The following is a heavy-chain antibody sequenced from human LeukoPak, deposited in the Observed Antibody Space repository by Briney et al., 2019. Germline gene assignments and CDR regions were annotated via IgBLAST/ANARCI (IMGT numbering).Heavy chain of an antibody. CDR1: GYTFTGYY. Sequence: ASVKVSCKASGYTFTGYYMHWVRQAPGQGLEWMGWINPNSGGTNYAQKFQGRVTMTRDTSISTAYMELSRLRSGDTAVYYCARDLAVAGIFNWFDPWGQGTLVTVSS. J-gene: IGHJ5*02. D-gene: IGHD6-19*01. V-gene: IGHV1-2*02. CDR2: INPNSGGT. CDR3: ARDLAVAGIFNWFDP.